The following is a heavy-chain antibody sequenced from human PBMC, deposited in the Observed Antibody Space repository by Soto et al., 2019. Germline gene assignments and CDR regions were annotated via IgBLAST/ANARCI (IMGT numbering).Heavy chain of an antibody. J-gene: IGHJ4*02. D-gene: IGHD5-12*01. CDR1: GCSFSSYA. CDR3: VRACRDGYKLPLGTYDLDY. CDR2: ISPIFGTA. V-gene: IGHV1-69*06. Sequence: SVKVSCKASGCSFSSYAISWVRQAPGQGLEWMGGISPIFGTANYAQKFQGRVTITADTSNSTAYIELRSLGSECTAVYYCVRACRDGYKLPLGTYDLDYGGQGTLVTVPS.